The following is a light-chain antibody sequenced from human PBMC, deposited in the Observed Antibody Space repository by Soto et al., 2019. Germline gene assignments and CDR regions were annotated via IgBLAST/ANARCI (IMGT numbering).Light chain of an antibody. CDR3: QQYTTYWT. V-gene: IGKV1-5*01. CDR2: DAS. Sequence: DIQMTQSPSTLSASLGDRVTITCRASQGISRWLAWYQQRPGKAPKLLIYDASTLHSGVSSRFSGSGSGTEFTLTISSLQPNDSATYYCQQYTTYWTFGQGTNVDI. J-gene: IGKJ1*01. CDR1: QGISRW.